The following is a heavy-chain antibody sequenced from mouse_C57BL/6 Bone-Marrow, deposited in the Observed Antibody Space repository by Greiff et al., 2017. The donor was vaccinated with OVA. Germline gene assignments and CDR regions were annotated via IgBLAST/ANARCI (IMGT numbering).Heavy chain of an antibody. CDR3: ARDYYGSSYDWYFDV. CDR1: GYTFTSYG. J-gene: IGHJ1*03. Sequence: VQLQQSGAELARPGASVKLSYKASGYTFTSYGISWVKQRTGPGLEWIGEIYPRSGNTYYNEKFKGKATLTADKSSSTAYMELRSLTSEDSAVYFCARDYYGSSYDWYFDVWGTGTTVTVSS. V-gene: IGHV1-81*01. D-gene: IGHD1-1*01. CDR2: IYPRSGNT.